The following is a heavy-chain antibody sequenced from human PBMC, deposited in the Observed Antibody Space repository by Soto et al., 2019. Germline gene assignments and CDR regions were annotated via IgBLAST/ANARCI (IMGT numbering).Heavy chain of an antibody. CDR3: AKGPSIDYGHYTCYMMDS. V-gene: IGHV3-23*01. CDR1: GFPFSNYC. D-gene: IGHD3-3*01. J-gene: IGHJ5*01. CDR2: ISGAGGRI. Sequence: PGGSLRLSCVVSGFPFSNYCMRWVRQAPGKGLEWGASISGAGGRIYNEDSVKGRFTISRDNSKNSVYLQLNSLRADDTAVYYCAKGPSIDYGHYTCYMMDSWGQGTTVTVSS.